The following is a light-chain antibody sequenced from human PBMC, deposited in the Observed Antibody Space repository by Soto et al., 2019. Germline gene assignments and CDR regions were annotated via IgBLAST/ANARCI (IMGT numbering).Light chain of an antibody. CDR1: QTISSW. Sequence: EIQMTQSPSTLSGSVGDRVTITCRASQTISSWLAWYQQKPGKAPKLLIYKASTLKSGVPSRFSGSGSGTEFTLTISSLQPDDFATYYCQQLTTYLITSGQGTRPEIK. V-gene: IGKV1-5*03. J-gene: IGKJ5*01. CDR2: KAS. CDR3: QQLTTYLIT.